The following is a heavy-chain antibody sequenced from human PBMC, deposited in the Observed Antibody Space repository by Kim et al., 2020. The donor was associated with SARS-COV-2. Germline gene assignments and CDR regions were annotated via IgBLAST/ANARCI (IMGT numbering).Heavy chain of an antibody. CDR2: IWYDGSNK. CDR3: ARDGVDSSSWYMGD. V-gene: IGHV3-33*01. Sequence: GGSLRLSCAASGFTFSSYGMHWVRQAPGKGLEWVAVIWYDGSNKYYADSVKGRFTISRDNSKNTLYLQMNSLRAEDTAVYYCARDGVDSSSWYMGDWGQGTLVTVSS. J-gene: IGHJ4*02. CDR1: GFTFSSYG. D-gene: IGHD6-13*01.